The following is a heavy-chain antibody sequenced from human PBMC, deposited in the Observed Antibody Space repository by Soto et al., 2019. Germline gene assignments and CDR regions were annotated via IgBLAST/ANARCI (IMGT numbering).Heavy chain of an antibody. Sequence: EVQLLESGGGLVQPGGSLRLSCAASGFTFSSYAMNWVRQAPGKGLGWVSVISGSGGSTYYTDSWKGRFTISRDNSKNPLYMQMKSLRAEDTSVYYCAKRSSGWYFDLWGRGTLVTVSS. CDR2: ISGSGGST. CDR3: AKRSSGWYFDL. CDR1: GFTFSSYA. V-gene: IGHV3-23*01. D-gene: IGHD6-19*01. J-gene: IGHJ2*01.